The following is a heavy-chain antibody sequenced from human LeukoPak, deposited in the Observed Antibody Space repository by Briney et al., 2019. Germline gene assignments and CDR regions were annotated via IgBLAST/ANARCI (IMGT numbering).Heavy chain of an antibody. J-gene: IGHJ4*02. CDR3: AKDIVGSAMTGIDY. CDR1: GFDFDDYA. Sequence: GGSLRLSCAASGFDFDDYAMQWVRQAPGKGLEWVSGISWNSNAKGYADSVKGRFTISRDNAKHSLYLQMDSLRPEDTALYYCAKDIVGSAMTGIDYWGQGTLVTVSS. D-gene: IGHD1-1*01. CDR2: ISWNSNAK. V-gene: IGHV3-9*01.